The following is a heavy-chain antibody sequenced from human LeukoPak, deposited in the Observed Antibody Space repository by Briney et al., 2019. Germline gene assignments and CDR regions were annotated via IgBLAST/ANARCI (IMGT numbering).Heavy chain of an antibody. D-gene: IGHD4-17*01. CDR1: GGSFSGYY. CDR2: INHSAST. Sequence: SETLSLTCAVYGGSFSGYYWSWIRQPPGKGLEWIGEINHSASTNYNPSLKSRVTISVDTSKNQFSLKLSSVTAADTAVYYCARADYGLKYYFDYWGQGTLVTVSS. V-gene: IGHV4-34*01. CDR3: ARADYGLKYYFDY. J-gene: IGHJ4*02.